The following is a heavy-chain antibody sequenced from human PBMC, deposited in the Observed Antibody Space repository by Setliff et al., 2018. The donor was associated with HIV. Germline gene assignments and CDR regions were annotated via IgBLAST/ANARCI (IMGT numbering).Heavy chain of an antibody. V-gene: IGHV7-4-1*01. CDR3: ARDDYANTDLDF. D-gene: IGHD4-17*01. J-gene: IGHJ4*02. Sequence: ASVKVSCKASGYTFSDYYLHWVRQAPGQGLEWMGWINTNNGNPTYAQGFTGRFVFSSDTSVRTAYLQIVGLQAEDTAVYFCARDDYANTDLDFWGPGTLVTVSS. CDR2: INTNNGNP. CDR1: GYTFSDYY.